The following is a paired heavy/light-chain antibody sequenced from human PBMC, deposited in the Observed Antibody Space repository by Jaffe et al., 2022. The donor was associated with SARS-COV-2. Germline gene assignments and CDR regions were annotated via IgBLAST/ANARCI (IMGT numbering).Light chain of an antibody. CDR2: EGS. V-gene: IGLV2-23*01. CDR1: SSDVGNYNL. J-gene: IGLJ2*01. CDR3: CSYAGSRHVV. Sequence: QSALTQPASVSGSPGQSITISCTGTSSDVGNYNLVSWYQHHPGKAPKLMIYEGSRRPSGVSNRFSGSKSGNTASLTISGLQAEDEADYYCCSYAGSRHVVFGGGTKLAVL.
Heavy chain of an antibody. V-gene: IGHV1-18*01. Sequence: QVQLVQSGAEVKKPGASVKVSCKASGYTFTSFGISWVRQAPGQGLEWMGWISTYNGNTNYAQNLQGRVTMTTDTSTRTAYMELRSLRSDDTAVYYCARCPDGYGIAPYYFDNWGQGTLVTVSS. CDR2: ISTYNGNT. CDR3: ARCPDGYGIAPYYFDN. D-gene: IGHD5-12*01. CDR1: GYTFTSFG. J-gene: IGHJ4*02.